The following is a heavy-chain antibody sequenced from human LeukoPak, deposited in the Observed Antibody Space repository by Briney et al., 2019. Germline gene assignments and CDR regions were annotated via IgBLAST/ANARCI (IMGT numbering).Heavy chain of an antibody. Sequence: GGSLRLSCAASGFTFSSHWMSWVRQAPGKGLEWVANIKQDGSEKYYVDSVKGRLTISRDNAKNSLYLQMNSLRAEDTAVYYCAKRWLQLQLDYFDYWGQGTLVTVSS. V-gene: IGHV3-7*01. CDR1: GFTFSSHW. D-gene: IGHD5-24*01. J-gene: IGHJ4*02. CDR2: IKQDGSEK. CDR3: AKRWLQLQLDYFDY.